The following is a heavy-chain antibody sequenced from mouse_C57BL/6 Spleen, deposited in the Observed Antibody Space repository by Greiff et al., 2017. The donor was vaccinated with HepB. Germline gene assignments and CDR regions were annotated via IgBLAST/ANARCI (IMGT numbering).Heavy chain of an antibody. Sequence: VQLQQSGPELVKPGASVKIPCKASGYTFTDYNMDWVKQSHGKSLEWIGDINPNNGGTIYNQKFKGKATLTVDKSSSTAYMERRSLTSEDTAVYYCARLVTTVVAPYYAMDYWGQGTSVTVSS. D-gene: IGHD1-1*01. J-gene: IGHJ4*01. CDR3: ARLVTTVVAPYYAMDY. V-gene: IGHV1-18*01. CDR1: GYTFTDYN. CDR2: INPNNGGT.